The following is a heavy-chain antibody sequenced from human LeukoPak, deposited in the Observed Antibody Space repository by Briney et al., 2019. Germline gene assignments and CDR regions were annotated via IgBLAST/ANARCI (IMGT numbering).Heavy chain of an antibody. CDR1: AGSFSGYY. V-gene: IGHV4-34*01. CDR2: INLSGST. CDR3: ARGPQGTATTANWLDP. D-gene: IGHD4-17*01. J-gene: IGHJ5*02. Sequence: SETLSLTCAVYAGSFSGYYWSWIRKPPGQGLEWIGEINLSGSTNYNPSLKSRVTISLDTSKNQFSLKLSSVTAADTAVYYCARGPQGTATTANWLDPWGQGTLVTVSS.